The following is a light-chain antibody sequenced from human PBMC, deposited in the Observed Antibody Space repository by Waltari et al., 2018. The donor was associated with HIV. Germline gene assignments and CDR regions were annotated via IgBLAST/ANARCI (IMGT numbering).Light chain of an antibody. V-gene: IGLV2-14*01. CDR3: SAYTGDTTPVV. Sequence: HSALTQPASVSGSPGQSITISCTGASSDIGTYNYVSWYQHHPGKVPKLILYEVYNRPSGISNRFAGSKSGNTASLTISRLQPDDEADYFCSAYTGDTTPVVFGGGTRLTVL. CDR2: EVY. CDR1: SSDIGTYNY. J-gene: IGLJ2*01.